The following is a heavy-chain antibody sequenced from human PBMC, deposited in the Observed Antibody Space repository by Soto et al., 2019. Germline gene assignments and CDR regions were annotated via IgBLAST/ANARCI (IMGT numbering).Heavy chain of an antibody. CDR3: ARVGMASGNGYGSGSYDI. Sequence: EVQLVESGGGLVKPGGSLRLSCAASGFTFSSYDMNWVRQAPGKGLEWVSSITSSSTYMNYADSVKGRFTTSRDNAGNSLYLQMNSLRAEDTAVYYCARVGMASGNGYGSGSYDIWGQGTLITVSS. V-gene: IGHV3-21*02. CDR1: GFTFSSYD. D-gene: IGHD3-10*01. J-gene: IGHJ4*02. CDR2: ITSSSTYM.